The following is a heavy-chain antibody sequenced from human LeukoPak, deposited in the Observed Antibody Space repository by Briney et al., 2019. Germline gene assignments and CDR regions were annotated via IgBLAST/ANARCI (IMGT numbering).Heavy chain of an antibody. D-gene: IGHD6-19*01. J-gene: IGHJ5*02. Sequence: SEALSLTRAVYGGSFRVYYWSWIRQPPAKGLEWGGEINHIGSTNYNPSLQRRVTISGDTSKNQFSLKLKSVTASDTAGYYFSSSPSEGLDFDRGGIWFDLWREGTLLSVST. V-gene: IGHV4-34*01. CDR2: INHIGST. CDR1: GGSFRVYY. CDR3: SSSPSEGLDFDRGGIWFDL.